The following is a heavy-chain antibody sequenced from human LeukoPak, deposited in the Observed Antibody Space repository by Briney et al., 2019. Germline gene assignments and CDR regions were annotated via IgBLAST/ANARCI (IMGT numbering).Heavy chain of an antibody. CDR3: ARRGYCISTNCYTPHFDY. J-gene: IGHJ4*02. D-gene: IGHD2-2*01. CDR2: IKQDGSER. CDR1: GFSFSSYW. V-gene: IGHV3-7*01. Sequence: GGSLRLSCAASGFSFSSYWMSWVRQAPGRGLEWVANIKQDGSERYYVDSVKGRFTISRDNAKNSLYLQMNSLRAEDTAVYYCARRGYCISTNCYTPHFDYWGQGTLVTVSS.